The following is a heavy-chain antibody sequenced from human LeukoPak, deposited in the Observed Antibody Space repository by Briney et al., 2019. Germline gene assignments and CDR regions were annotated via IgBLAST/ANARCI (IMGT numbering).Heavy chain of an antibody. CDR3: ARGIAVAGVDY. D-gene: IGHD6-19*01. CDR1: GYTFTSYD. V-gene: IGHV1-8*01. J-gene: IGHJ4*02. CDR2: MNPNSGST. Sequence: ASVKVSCKASGYTFTSYDINWVRQATGQGLEWMGWMNPNSGSTGYAQKFQGRVTMTRNTSISTAYMELSRLRSDDTAVYYCARGIAVAGVDYWGQGTLVTVSS.